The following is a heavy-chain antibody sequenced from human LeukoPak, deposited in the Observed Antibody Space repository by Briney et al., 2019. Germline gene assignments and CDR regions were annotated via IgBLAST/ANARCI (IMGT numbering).Heavy chain of an antibody. CDR3: ARESYIVVVPAASPPWFDP. V-gene: IGHV3-33*01. Sequence: GRSLRLSCAASVFTFSSYGMHWVRQAPGKGLEWVAVIWYDGSNKYYADSVKGRFTISRDNSKNTLYLQMNSLRAEDTAVYYCARESYIVVVPAASPPWFDPLGQGTLVTVSS. J-gene: IGHJ5*02. CDR2: IWYDGSNK. D-gene: IGHD2-2*01. CDR1: VFTFSSYG.